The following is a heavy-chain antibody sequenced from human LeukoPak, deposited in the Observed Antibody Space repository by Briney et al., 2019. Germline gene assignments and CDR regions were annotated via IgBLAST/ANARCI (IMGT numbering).Heavy chain of an antibody. V-gene: IGHV4-4*07. CDR3: AREEVAAAAGTNWFDP. CDR1: GGSISSYY. Sequence: SETLSLTCTVSGGSISSYYWSWIRQPAGKGLEWIGRIYTSGSTNYNPSLKSRVTMSVDTSKNQFSLKLSSVTAADTAVYYCAREEVAAAAGTNWFDPRGQGTLVTVSS. D-gene: IGHD6-13*01. CDR2: IYTSGST. J-gene: IGHJ5*02.